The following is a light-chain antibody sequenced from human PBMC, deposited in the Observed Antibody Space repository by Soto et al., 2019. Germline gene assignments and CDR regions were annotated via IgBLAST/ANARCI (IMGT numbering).Light chain of an antibody. V-gene: IGKV1D-12*01. J-gene: IGKJ4*01. Sequence: DIQMTQSPSSVSASVGDRIIITCRASQYIRTWLAWYQQKPGEAPKLLIFAASRLHGGVPSRFSGSGSGTDFTLTINNLQPEDFATYYCQQADSFPLTFGGGTKVEVK. CDR1: QYIRTW. CDR3: QQADSFPLT. CDR2: AAS.